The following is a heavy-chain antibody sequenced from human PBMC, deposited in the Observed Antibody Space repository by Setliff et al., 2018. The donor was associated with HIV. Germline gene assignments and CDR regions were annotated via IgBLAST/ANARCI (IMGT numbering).Heavy chain of an antibody. J-gene: IGHJ4*02. Sequence: PGGSLRLSCAASGFTFSSYWMHWVRQAPGKGLVWVSRINSDSVYGDSMKGRITISRDKANNSLYLQIHSLTAEDTAVYYCAIEDGCGGHYHSWGQGTLVTVSS. CDR2: INSDS. V-gene: IGHV3-74*01. CDR1: GFTFSSYW. D-gene: IGHD2-21*01. CDR3: AIEDGCGGHYHS.